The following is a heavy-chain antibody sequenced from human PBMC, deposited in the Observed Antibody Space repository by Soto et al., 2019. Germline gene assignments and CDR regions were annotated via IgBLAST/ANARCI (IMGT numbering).Heavy chain of an antibody. CDR1: GYTFTSYG. CDR2: ISAYNGNT. Sequence: VKVSCKASGYTFTSYGISWVRQAPGQGLEWMGWISAYNGNTNYAQKLQGRVTMTTDTSTSTAYMELRSLRSDDTAVYYCARDHVASQYDILIGIWFDPWAQGTLVPVS. CDR3: ARDHVASQYDILIGIWFDP. V-gene: IGHV1-18*01. J-gene: IGHJ5*02. D-gene: IGHD3-9*01.